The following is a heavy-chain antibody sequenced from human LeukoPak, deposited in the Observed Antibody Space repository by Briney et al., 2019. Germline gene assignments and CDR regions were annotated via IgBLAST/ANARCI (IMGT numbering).Heavy chain of an antibody. Sequence: SETLSLTCTVSDGSISDSYWSWIRQSPGKGLEWIGYIFYTGFTHYNPSLESRVTISADKSISTAYLQWSSLKASDTAMYYCARRVLGYCTNGVCWSLFDYWGQGTLVTVSS. J-gene: IGHJ4*02. CDR2: IFYTGFT. CDR1: DGSISDSY. D-gene: IGHD2-8*01. V-gene: IGHV4-59*12. CDR3: ARRVLGYCTNGVCWSLFDY.